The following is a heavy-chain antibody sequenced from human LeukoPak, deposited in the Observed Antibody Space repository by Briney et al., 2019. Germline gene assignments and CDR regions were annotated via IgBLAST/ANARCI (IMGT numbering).Heavy chain of an antibody. CDR3: ARERLGLIRYFDWLLDV. D-gene: IGHD3-9*01. Sequence: GGSLRLSCAASGFTFSSYAMHWVRQAPGKGLVWVAVVSYDGSNKYYADSVKGRFTISRDNSKNTLYLQMNSLRAEDTAVYYCARERLGLIRYFDWLLDVWGKGTTVTVSS. CDR1: GFTFSSYA. V-gene: IGHV3-30-3*01. J-gene: IGHJ6*04. CDR2: VSYDGSNK.